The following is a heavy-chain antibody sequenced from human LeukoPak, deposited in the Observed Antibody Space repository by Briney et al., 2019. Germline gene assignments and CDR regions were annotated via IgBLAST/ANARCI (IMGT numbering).Heavy chain of an antibody. V-gene: IGHV4-61*02. J-gene: IGHJ4*02. CDR2: VYMNRNI. CDR1: GDSISSGSYY. Sequence: PSQTLSLTCTVSGDSISSGSYYWNWVRQPAGKGLEWIGRVYMNRNINYNPSLKSRVTISADTSKNQFSLQLTSVTAADTAVYYCASLGSNDYWGQGTLVTVSS. CDR3: ASLGSNDY. D-gene: IGHD2-15*01.